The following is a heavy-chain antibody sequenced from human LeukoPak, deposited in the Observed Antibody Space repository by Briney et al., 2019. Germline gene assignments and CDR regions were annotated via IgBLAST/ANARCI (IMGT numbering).Heavy chain of an antibody. J-gene: IGHJ4*02. CDR3: ARITVAGTIDY. CDR1: GYSISSGYY. Sequence: SETLSLTCTVSGYSISSGYYWSWIRQPAGKGLEWIGRIYTSGSTNYNPSLKSRVTISVDTSKNQFSLKLSSVTAADTAVYYCARITVAGTIDYWGQGTLVTVSS. CDR2: IYTSGST. D-gene: IGHD6-19*01. V-gene: IGHV4-61*02.